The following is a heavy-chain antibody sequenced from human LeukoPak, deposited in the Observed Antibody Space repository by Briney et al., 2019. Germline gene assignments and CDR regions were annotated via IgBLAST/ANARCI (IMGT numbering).Heavy chain of an antibody. D-gene: IGHD2-15*01. CDR3: LVATTGSYYYYYMDV. CDR2: MNPNSGNT. V-gene: IGHV1-8*03. Sequence: ASVKVSCKASGYTFTSYDINWVRQATGQGLEWMGWMNPNSGNTGYAQKFQGRVTITRNTSISTAYMELSRLRSDDTAVYYCLVATTGSYYYYYMDVWGKGTTVTVSS. CDR1: GYTFTSYD. J-gene: IGHJ6*03.